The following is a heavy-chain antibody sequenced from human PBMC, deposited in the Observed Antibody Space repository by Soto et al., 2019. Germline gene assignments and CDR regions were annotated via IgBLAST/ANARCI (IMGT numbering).Heavy chain of an antibody. J-gene: IGHJ4*02. V-gene: IGHV4-59*01. D-gene: IGHD6-13*01. CDR3: AREGWTAAGTGYYFDY. CDR2: IYYSGST. CDR1: GGSISSYY. Sequence: SKTLSLTCTVSGGSISSYYWSWIRQPPGKGLEWIGYIYYSGSTNYNPSLKSRVTISVDTSKNQFSLKLSSVTAADTAVYYCAREGWTAAGTGYYFDYWGQGTLVTVSS.